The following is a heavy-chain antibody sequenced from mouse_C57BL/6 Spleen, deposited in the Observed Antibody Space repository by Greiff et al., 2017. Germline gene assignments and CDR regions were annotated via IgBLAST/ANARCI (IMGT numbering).Heavy chain of an antibody. CDR2: IHPTSGST. Sequence: QVQLQQPGAELVKPGASVKLSCKASGYTFTSYWMPWVKQRPGQGLEWIGIIHPTSGSTNYNEKFKSKATLTVDKSSSTAYMQLSSLTSEDSAVFYCARIYSKDGSYAMGDGGQGITVTVAA. J-gene: IGHJ4*01. V-gene: IGHV1-64*01. CDR3: ARIYSKDGSYAMGD. CDR1: GYTFTSYW. D-gene: IGHD2-5*01.